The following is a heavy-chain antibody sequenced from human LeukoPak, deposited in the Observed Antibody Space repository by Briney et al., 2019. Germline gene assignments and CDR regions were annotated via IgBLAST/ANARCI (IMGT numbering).Heavy chain of an antibody. CDR2: INPSGGST. Sequence: VASVKVSCKASGYTFTSIYMHWMRQAPGQGLEWMGIINPSGGSTNYAQKFQGTVTMTRDTSTSTVYMELSSLRSEDTAVYYCALGHYCGGDCYSAYAFDIWGQGTMVTVSS. J-gene: IGHJ3*02. V-gene: IGHV1-46*01. CDR1: GYTFTSIY. CDR3: ALGHYCGGDCYSAYAFDI. D-gene: IGHD2-21*02.